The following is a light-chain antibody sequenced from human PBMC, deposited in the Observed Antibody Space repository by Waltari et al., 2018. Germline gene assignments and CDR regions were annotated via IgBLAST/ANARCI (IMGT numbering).Light chain of an antibody. CDR2: AAS. CDR3: QQGISFPLT. V-gene: IGKV1-12*01. J-gene: IGKJ5*01. Sequence: DIQMTQSPSSVSASVGDRVTITCRASQGVSTRVAWYQQRPGKAPNLLIYAASNLQPGVPSRCSATGSGTEFTLTIGSLQPEDSATYFCQQGISFPLTFGQGTRLEIK. CDR1: QGVSTR.